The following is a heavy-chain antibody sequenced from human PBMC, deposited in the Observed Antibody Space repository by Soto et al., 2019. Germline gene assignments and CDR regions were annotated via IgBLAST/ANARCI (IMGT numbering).Heavy chain of an antibody. CDR2: INQDGSEI. V-gene: IGHV3-7*01. Sequence: PVRSLRLSCAVCGFTFSSYWLSWARQAPGKGLEWVANINQDGSEIYYVDSVKGRFTISRDNAKNSLYLQMNSLRAEDTSVYYCARRISSGMDVWGQGTTVTVSS. CDR1: GFTFSSYW. J-gene: IGHJ6*02. CDR3: ARRISSGMDV.